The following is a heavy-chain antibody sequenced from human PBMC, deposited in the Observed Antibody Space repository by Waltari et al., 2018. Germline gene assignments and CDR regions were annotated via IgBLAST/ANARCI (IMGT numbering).Heavy chain of an antibody. Sequence: QVQLVEFGGGVVQPGRSLRLSCAASGSTFSHYSLHWLGHAPGQGLGWLAVISYDGSNKYYADSVKGRFTISRDNSKNTLYLQMNSLRAEDTAVYYCARANYYGSGPNRSRGAYFDYWGQGTLVTVSS. CDR1: GSTFSHYS. J-gene: IGHJ4*02. D-gene: IGHD3-10*01. CDR3: ARANYYGSGPNRSRGAYFDY. CDR2: ISYDGSNK. V-gene: IGHV3-30*04.